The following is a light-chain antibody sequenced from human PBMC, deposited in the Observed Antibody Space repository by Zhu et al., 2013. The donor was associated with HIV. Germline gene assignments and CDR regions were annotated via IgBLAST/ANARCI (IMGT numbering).Light chain of an antibody. CDR1: HMININ. Sequence: EIVLTQSPVTLSVSPGEGATLSCRASHMININLAWYQQRPGQPPRLLIYAASTRATGIPARFSGSGSGTDFTLTISSLQSDDFAVYYCQQYGSSPPLTFGGGTKVEV. CDR2: AAS. V-gene: IGKV3-15*01. CDR3: QQYGSSPPLT. J-gene: IGKJ4*01.